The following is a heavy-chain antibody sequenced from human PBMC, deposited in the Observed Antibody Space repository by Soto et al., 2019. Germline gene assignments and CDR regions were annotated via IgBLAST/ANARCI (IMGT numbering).Heavy chain of an antibody. V-gene: IGHV4-34*01. J-gene: IGHJ4*02. CDR3: ARGRGYCSGGSCYPPPFDY. Sequence: QVQLQQWGAGLLKPSETLSLTCAVYGGSFSGYYWSWIRQPPGKGLEWIGEINHSGSTNYNPSLKSRVTISVDTSKNQFSLKLSFVTAADTAVYYCARGRGYCSGGSCYPPPFDYWGQGTLVTVSS. CDR1: GGSFSGYY. D-gene: IGHD2-15*01. CDR2: INHSGST.